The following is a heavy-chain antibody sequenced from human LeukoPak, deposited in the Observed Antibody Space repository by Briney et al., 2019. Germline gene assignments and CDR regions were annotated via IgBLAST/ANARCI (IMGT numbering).Heavy chain of an antibody. CDR1: GFTFSSYS. D-gene: IGHD6-13*01. J-gene: IGHJ6*02. CDR3: ARDGLAAAGNYYYGMDV. V-gene: IGHV3-21*01. Sequence: GGSLRLSRAASGFTFSSYSMNWVRQAPGKGLEWVSSISSSSSYIYYADSVKGRFTISRDNAKNSLYLQMNSLRAEDTAVYYCARDGLAAAGNYYYGMDVWGQGTTVTVSS. CDR2: ISSSSSYI.